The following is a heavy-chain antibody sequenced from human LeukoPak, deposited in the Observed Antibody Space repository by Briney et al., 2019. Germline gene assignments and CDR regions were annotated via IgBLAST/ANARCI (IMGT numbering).Heavy chain of an antibody. CDR2: IYYSGGT. CDR3: ARDLSDFIPFDY. J-gene: IGHJ4*02. D-gene: IGHD2-21*02. Sequence: SETLSLTCTVSGGSLSSSNYYWGWIRQPPGKGLEWIGSIYYSGGTYYNPSLKSRVTISVDTSKNQFSLKLSSVTAADTAVYYCARDLSDFIPFDYWGQGTLVTVSS. V-gene: IGHV4-39*07. CDR1: GGSLSSSNYY.